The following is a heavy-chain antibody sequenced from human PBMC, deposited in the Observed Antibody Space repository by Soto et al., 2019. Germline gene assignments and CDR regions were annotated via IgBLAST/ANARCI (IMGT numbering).Heavy chain of an antibody. Sequence: QVQLVQSGAEVKKPGASVKVSCKASGYTFTGYYMHWVRQAPGQGLEWMGWINANSGGTNYAQEFQDRVTMTRDTATSTVYMELTRRTSGDTAVYHCARGARSGWFSDYWGQGTLVTVSS. D-gene: IGHD6-19*01. J-gene: IGHJ4*02. V-gene: IGHV1-2*02. CDR1: GYTFTGYY. CDR3: ARGARSGWFSDY. CDR2: INANSGGT.